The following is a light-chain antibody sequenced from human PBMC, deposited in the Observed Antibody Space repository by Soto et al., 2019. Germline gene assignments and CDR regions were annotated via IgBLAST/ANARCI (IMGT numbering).Light chain of an antibody. Sequence: QSVLTQPPSAAGTPGQRVTISCSGSSSNIGRNTVNWYQQLPETAPKVLIYSNNQRPSGVPDRLSGSKSGTSASLAISGLQSEDEADYYCAAWDDSLNAVVFGGGTKLTVL. CDR3: AAWDDSLNAVV. J-gene: IGLJ2*01. V-gene: IGLV1-44*01. CDR2: SNN. CDR1: SSNIGRNT.